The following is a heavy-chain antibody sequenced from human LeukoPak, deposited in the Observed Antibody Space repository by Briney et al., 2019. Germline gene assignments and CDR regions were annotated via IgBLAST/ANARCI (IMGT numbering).Heavy chain of an antibody. Sequence: PSKTLSLTCAVSGGSFSGYYWSWIRQPPGKGLEWIGEINHSGGTNFNPSLKSRVTISVDTAKNQFSLRLKSVTAADTAVYYCAGAHYTAMGGIFDYWGQGTLVTVSS. CDR1: GGSFSGYY. D-gene: IGHD5-18*01. J-gene: IGHJ4*02. CDR3: AGAHYTAMGGIFDY. CDR2: INHSGGT. V-gene: IGHV4-34*01.